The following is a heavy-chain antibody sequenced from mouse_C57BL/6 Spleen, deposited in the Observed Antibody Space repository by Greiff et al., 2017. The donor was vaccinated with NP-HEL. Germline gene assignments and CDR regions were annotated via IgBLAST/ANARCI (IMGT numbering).Heavy chain of an antibody. CDR3: AKNYDGYYNYFDY. D-gene: IGHD2-3*01. CDR1: GFSLTSYG. CDR2: IWSGGST. V-gene: IGHV2-4*01. J-gene: IGHJ2*01. Sequence: VMLVESGPGLVQPSQSLSITCTVSGFSLTSYGVHWVRQPPGKGLEWLGVIWSGGSTDYNAAFISRLSISKDNSKSQVFFKMNSLQSDDTAIYYCAKNYDGYYNYFDYWGQGTTLTVSS.